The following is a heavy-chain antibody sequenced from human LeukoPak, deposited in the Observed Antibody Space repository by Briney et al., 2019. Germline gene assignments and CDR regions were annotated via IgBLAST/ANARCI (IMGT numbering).Heavy chain of an antibody. CDR1: AFTFSSYS. J-gene: IGHJ6*02. Sequence: GGSMRLSCAASAFTFSSYSMNWVRQAPGKGLEWVSSISSSSSYIYYADSVKGRFTISRDNATNSLYLQMNSLRAEDTAVYYCARGSAAVTAIHGYYYGMDVWGQGTTVTVSS. V-gene: IGHV3-21*01. D-gene: IGHD2-21*02. CDR3: ARGSAAVTAIHGYYYGMDV. CDR2: ISSSSSYI.